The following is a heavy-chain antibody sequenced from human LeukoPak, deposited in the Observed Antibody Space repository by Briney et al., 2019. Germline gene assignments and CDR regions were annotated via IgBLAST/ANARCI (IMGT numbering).Heavy chain of an antibody. CDR2: IVVGSGNT. V-gene: IGHV1-58*01. CDR1: GFTFTSSA. CDR3: AADPTARVYYYYGMDV. Sequence: TSVKVSCKASGFTFTSSAVQWVRQARGQRLEWIGWIVVGSGNTNYAQKFQERVTITRDMSTSTAYMELSSLRSEDTAVYCCAADPTARVYYYYGMDVWGKGTTVTVSS. J-gene: IGHJ6*04. D-gene: IGHD4-17*01.